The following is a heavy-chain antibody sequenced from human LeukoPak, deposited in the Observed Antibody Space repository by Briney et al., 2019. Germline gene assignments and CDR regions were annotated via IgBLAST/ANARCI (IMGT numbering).Heavy chain of an antibody. Sequence: GGSLRLSCAASGFTFSSYAMSWVRQAPGKGLEWVSGISWNSGSIGYADSVKGRFTISRDNAKNSLYLQMNSLRAEDTALYYCAKEDDAFDIWGQGTMVTVSS. J-gene: IGHJ3*02. V-gene: IGHV3-9*01. CDR1: GFTFSSYA. CDR2: ISWNSGSI. CDR3: AKEDDAFDI.